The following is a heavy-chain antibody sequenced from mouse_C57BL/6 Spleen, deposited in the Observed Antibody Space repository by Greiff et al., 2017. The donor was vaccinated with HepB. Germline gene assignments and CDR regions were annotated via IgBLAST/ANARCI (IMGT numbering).Heavy chain of an antibody. CDR3: ARCVYYSNYHGDD. CDR1: GYTFTSYW. CDR2: IDPSDSYT. D-gene: IGHD2-5*01. V-gene: IGHV1-69*01. J-gene: IGHJ3*01. Sequence: QVQLQQPGAELVMPGASVKLSCKASGYTFTSYWMHWVKQRPGQGLEWIGEIDPSDSYTNYNQKFKGKSTLTVDKSSSTAYMQLSSLTSEDSAVYDRARCVYYSNYHGDDWGQGTLVTVSA.